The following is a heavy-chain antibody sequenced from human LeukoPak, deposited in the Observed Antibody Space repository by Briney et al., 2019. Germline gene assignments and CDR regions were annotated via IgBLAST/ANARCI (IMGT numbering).Heavy chain of an antibody. Sequence: NPSETLSLTCAVYGGSLSGYYWSWLRQPPGKGLEWIGEINHRGSTNYNPSLKSRVTISVDTSKNQFSLKLSSVTAADTAVYYCARADGGFCYWGQGTLVTGSS. D-gene: IGHD3-16*01. CDR1: GGSLSGYY. J-gene: IGHJ4*01. CDR3: ARADGGFCY. V-gene: IGHV4-34*01. CDR2: INHRGST.